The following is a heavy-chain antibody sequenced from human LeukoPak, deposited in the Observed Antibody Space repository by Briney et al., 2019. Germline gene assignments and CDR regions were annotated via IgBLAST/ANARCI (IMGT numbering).Heavy chain of an antibody. CDR2: ISYDGSNK. V-gene: IGHV3-30*03. CDR1: GFTFSSYG. Sequence: GGSLRLSCAASGFTFSSYGMHWVRQAPGKGLEWVAVISYDGSNKYYADSVKGRFTISRDNSKNTLYLQMNSLRAEDTALYYCVRDVGDYWGQGTLVTVSS. J-gene: IGHJ4*02. CDR3: VRDVGDY.